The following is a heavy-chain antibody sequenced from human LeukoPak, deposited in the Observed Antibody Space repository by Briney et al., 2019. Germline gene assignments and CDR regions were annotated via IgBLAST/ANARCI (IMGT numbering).Heavy chain of an antibody. Sequence: PSETLSLTCTVSGGSISSYYWSWIRQPAGKGLEWIGRIYTSGSTNYNPSLKSRVTMSVDTSKNQFSLKLSSVTAADTAVYYCAREAPYYYGSGSYFAPSGSYNWFDPWRQGTLVTVSS. CDR2: IYTSGST. CDR3: AREAPYYYGSGSYFAPSGSYNWFDP. V-gene: IGHV4-4*07. J-gene: IGHJ5*02. CDR1: GGSISSYY. D-gene: IGHD3-10*01.